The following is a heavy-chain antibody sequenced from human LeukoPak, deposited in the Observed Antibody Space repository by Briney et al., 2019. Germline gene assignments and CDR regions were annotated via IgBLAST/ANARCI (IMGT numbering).Heavy chain of an antibody. CDR1: GFTFGNYA. D-gene: IGHD4-17*01. V-gene: IGHV3-23*01. J-gene: IGHJ4*02. CDR2: ISGSGGST. CDR3: AKVKSATTVTTFTDY. Sequence: PGGSLRLSCEASGFTFGNYAMSWVRQAPGKGLEWVSAISGSGGSTYYADSVKGRFTISRDNSKNTLYLQMNSLRAEDTAVYYCAKVKSATTVTTFTDYWGQGTLVTVSS.